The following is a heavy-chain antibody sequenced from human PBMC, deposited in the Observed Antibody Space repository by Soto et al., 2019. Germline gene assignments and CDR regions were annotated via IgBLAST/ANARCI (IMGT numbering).Heavy chain of an antibody. Sequence: ASVKVSCKASGYTFTSYGISWVRQAPGQGLEWMGWISAYNGNTNYAQKLQGRVTMTTDTSTSTAYMELRSLRSDDTAVYYCARGGKYCTNCVCSFYGMDVWGQGTTVTVSS. J-gene: IGHJ6*02. D-gene: IGHD2-8*01. CDR1: GYTFTSYG. CDR2: ISAYNGNT. V-gene: IGHV1-18*01. CDR3: ARGGKYCTNCVCSFYGMDV.